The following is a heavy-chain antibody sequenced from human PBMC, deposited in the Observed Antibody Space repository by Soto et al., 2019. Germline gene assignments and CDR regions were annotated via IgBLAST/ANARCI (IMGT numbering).Heavy chain of an antibody. CDR3: ATRGLRVLEWLFDSFDY. J-gene: IGHJ4*02. V-gene: IGHV3-23*01. CDR2: ISGSGGST. Sequence: PGGSLRLSCAASGFTFSSYAMSWVRQAPGKGLEWVSAISGSGGSTYYADSVKGRFTISRDNSKNTLYLQMNSLRAEDTAVYYCATRGLRVLEWLFDSFDYWGQGTLVTVSS. CDR1: GFTFSSYA. D-gene: IGHD3-3*01.